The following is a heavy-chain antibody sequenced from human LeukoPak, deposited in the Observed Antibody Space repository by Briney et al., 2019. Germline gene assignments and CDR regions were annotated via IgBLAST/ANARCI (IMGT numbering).Heavy chain of an antibody. V-gene: IGHV3-23*01. J-gene: IGHJ4*02. D-gene: IGHD1-26*01. CDR2: ISGSGGST. CDR1: GFTFSSYA. Sequence: GGSLRLSCAASGFTFSSYAMSWVRQAPGKGLEWVSAISGSGGSTYYADSVKGRFTISRDNAKNSLYLQMNSLRAEDTAVYYCARSYYGDYFDYWGQGTLVTVSS. CDR3: ARSYYGDYFDY.